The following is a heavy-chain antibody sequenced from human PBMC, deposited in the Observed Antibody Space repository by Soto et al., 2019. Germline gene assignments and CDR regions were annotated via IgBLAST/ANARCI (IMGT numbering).Heavy chain of an antibody. Sequence: QVQLVQSGAEVKKPGASVKVSCKASGYTFTSYAMHWVRQAPGQRLEWMGWINAGNGNTKYSQKFQGRVTITRDTSASTAYMELSSLRSEGRAVYYCAREQWVEWFDYWGQGTLVTVSS. CDR3: AREQWVEWFDY. J-gene: IGHJ4*02. CDR2: INAGNGNT. D-gene: IGHD6-19*01. CDR1: GYTFTSYA. V-gene: IGHV1-3*01.